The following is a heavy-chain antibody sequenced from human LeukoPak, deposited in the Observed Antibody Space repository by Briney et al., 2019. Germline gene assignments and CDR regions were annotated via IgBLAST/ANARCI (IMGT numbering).Heavy chain of an antibody. V-gene: IGHV4-38-2*02. CDR1: GYSISRGYY. Sequence: PSETLSLTCTVSGYSISRGYYWGWIWQPPGKGLEWIGSIYHSGSTYYNPSLKSRVTISVDTSKNQFSLKLSSVTAADTAVYYCARSPGVVVRLDWFDPWGQGTLVTVSS. D-gene: IGHD2-2*01. CDR2: IYHSGST. CDR3: ARSPGVVVRLDWFDP. J-gene: IGHJ5*02.